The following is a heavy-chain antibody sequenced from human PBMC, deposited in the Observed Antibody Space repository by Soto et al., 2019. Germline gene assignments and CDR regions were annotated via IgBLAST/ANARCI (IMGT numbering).Heavy chain of an antibody. CDR1: SDSISSYY. CDR3: ARRKTRPEAFDY. J-gene: IGHJ4*02. Sequence: PSETLSLTCPVSSDSISSYYWTWFRQPPGKGLEWIGYVYYSGSTNYNPSLKNRVTISVDTSKSQFSLNLSSVTAADTAVYYCARRKTRPEAFDYWGQGTLVTVSS. D-gene: IGHD6-25*01. CDR2: VYYSGST. V-gene: IGHV4-59*08.